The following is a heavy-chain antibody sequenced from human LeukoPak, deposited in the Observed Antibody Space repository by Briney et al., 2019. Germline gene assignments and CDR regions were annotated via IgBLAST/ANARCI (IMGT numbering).Heavy chain of an antibody. D-gene: IGHD3-22*01. Sequence: SETLSLTCIVSGGPISVDYWNWIRQAPGKGLEWIGYIYYTGRTKYNPSLASRLTISIDTSKKQFSLKLTSVTAADTAVYYCARHRTIYYDNSGYWVWGQGTLVTVSS. CDR3: ARHRTIYYDNSGYWV. J-gene: IGHJ4*02. CDR1: GGPISVDY. V-gene: IGHV4-59*08. CDR2: IYYTGRT.